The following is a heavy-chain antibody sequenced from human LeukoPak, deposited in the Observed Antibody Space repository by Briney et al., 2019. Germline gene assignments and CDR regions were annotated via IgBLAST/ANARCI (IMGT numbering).Heavy chain of an antibody. Sequence: GGSLRLSCAASGFTFSSYAMHWVRQAPGKGLEWVSSISVSGTYIYYSDSVKGRFTVSRDNAKNSLYLEMNSLRSDDTAIYYCARDRDYGTFDYWGQGTLVTVSS. D-gene: IGHD4-17*01. CDR3: ARDRDYGTFDY. V-gene: IGHV3-21*01. J-gene: IGHJ4*02. CDR1: GFTFSSYA. CDR2: ISVSGTYI.